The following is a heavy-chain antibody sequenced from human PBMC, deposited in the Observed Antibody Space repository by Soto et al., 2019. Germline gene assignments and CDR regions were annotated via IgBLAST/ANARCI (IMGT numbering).Heavy chain of an antibody. V-gene: IGHV4-31*03. D-gene: IGHD3-22*01. CDR3: ARAPAYYDSSGYPGLNWFDP. J-gene: IGHJ5*02. CDR2: IYYSGST. CDR1: GGSIISGGYY. Sequence: SETLSLTCTVSGGSIISGGYYWSLIRQHPGKGLEWIGYIYYSGSTYYNPSLKSRVTISVDTSKNQFSLKLSSVTAADTAVYYCARAPAYYDSSGYPGLNWFDPWGQGTLVTVSS.